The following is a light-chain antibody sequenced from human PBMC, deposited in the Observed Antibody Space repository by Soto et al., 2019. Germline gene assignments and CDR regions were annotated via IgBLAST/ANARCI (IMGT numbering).Light chain of an antibody. CDR2: HAS. Sequence: EIVLTQSPATLSLSPGERATLSCRASQSVSSYLAWYQQKPGQAPRLLIFHASTRATGIPARFSGSGSGTEFTLTISRLQSEDFAVYYCQQRSNWQITFGQGTRLEIK. V-gene: IGKV3-11*01. CDR3: QQRSNWQIT. J-gene: IGKJ5*01. CDR1: QSVSSY.